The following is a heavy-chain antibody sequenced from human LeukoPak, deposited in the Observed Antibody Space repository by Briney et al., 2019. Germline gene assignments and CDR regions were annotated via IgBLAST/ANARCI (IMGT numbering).Heavy chain of an antibody. CDR3: ARGEMATITYDAFDI. V-gene: IGHV4-61*02. D-gene: IGHD5-24*01. CDR1: GDSIKSSTYY. CDR2: IYTSGLT. Sequence: SETLSLTCTVSGDSIKSSTYYRSWIRQSAGKGLEWIGRIYTSGLTNYNPSLRSRVTISVDTSKNQVSLNLSSVTAADTALYFCARGEMATITYDAFDIWGQGTMVTVSS. J-gene: IGHJ3*02.